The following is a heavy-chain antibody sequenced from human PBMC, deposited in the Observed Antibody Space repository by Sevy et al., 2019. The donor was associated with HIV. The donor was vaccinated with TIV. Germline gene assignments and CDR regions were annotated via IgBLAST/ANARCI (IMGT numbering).Heavy chain of an antibody. D-gene: IGHD2-8*01. CDR3: AKDILGYCTNGVCCSPLFDY. CDR2: ISGSGGST. J-gene: IGHJ4*02. Sequence: GGSLRLSCAASGFTFSSYAMSWVRQAPGKGLEWVSAISGSGGSTYYADSVKGRFTISRDNSKNTLYLQMNSLRAEDTAVYYCAKDILGYCTNGVCCSPLFDYWGQGTLVTVSS. CDR1: GFTFSSYA. V-gene: IGHV3-23*01.